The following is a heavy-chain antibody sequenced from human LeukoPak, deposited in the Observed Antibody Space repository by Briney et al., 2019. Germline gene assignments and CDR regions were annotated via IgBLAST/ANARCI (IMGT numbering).Heavy chain of an antibody. V-gene: IGHV3-33*06. J-gene: IGHJ5*02. Sequence: PGGSLRLSCAASGFTFSSYGMHWVRQAPGKGLEWVAVIWYDGSNKYYADSVKGRFTISRDNSKNTLYLQMNSLRAEDTAVYYCAKDVRHEDTAMVFDWFDPWGQGTLVTVSS. CDR1: GFTFSSYG. D-gene: IGHD5-18*01. CDR2: IWYDGSNK. CDR3: AKDVRHEDTAMVFDWFDP.